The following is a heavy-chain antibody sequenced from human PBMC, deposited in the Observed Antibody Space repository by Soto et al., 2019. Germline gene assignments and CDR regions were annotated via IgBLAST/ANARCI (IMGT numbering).Heavy chain of an antibody. V-gene: IGHV3-23*01. CDR1: GFIFGNYM. CDR3: APLVYCSGGSCHYDAFDI. J-gene: IGHJ3*02. CDR2: IRDSGDST. Sequence: EVQLLESGGGLVQPWESLRLSCAVSGFIFGNYMMTWVRQAPGKGLEWVSTIRDSGDSTYYADSVKGRFTISRDNFKNTLYLQMDSLGAEDTAVYYCAPLVYCSGGSCHYDAFDIRGQGAMVTVSS. D-gene: IGHD2-15*01.